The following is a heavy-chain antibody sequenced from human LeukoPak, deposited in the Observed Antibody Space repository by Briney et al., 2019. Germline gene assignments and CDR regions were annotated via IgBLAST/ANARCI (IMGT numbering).Heavy chain of an antibody. J-gene: IGHJ3*01. CDR3: AIHGGGTIRIEAFDV. D-gene: IGHD3-3*01. CDR1: GFTFSSYV. V-gene: IGHV3-30*04. CDR2: ISYDGSNE. Sequence: GGSLRLSCAASGFTFSSYVMHWVRQAPGKGLEWVAIISYDGSNEYYADSVKGRFTISRDNSKNTLYLQMNSLRDEDTALYYCAIHGGGTIRIEAFDVWGQGTMVTISS.